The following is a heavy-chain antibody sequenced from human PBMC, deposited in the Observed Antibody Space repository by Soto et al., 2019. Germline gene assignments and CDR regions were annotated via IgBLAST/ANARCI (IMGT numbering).Heavy chain of an antibody. CDR3: ARLPIFGVVILYYYYGMDV. J-gene: IGHJ6*02. V-gene: IGHV3-7*01. D-gene: IGHD3-3*01. CDR1: GFTFSSYW. Sequence: HPGGSLRLSCAASGFTFSSYWMSWVRQAPGKGLEWVANIKQDGSEKYYVDSVKGRFTISRDNAKNSLYLQMNSLRAEDTAVYYCARLPIFGVVILYYYYGMDVWGQGTTVTVSS. CDR2: IKQDGSEK.